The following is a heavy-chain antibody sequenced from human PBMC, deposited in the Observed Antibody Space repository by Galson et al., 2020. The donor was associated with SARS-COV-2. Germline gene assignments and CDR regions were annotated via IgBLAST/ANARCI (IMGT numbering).Heavy chain of an antibody. J-gene: IGHJ4*02. D-gene: IGHD3-22*01. CDR1: GFTFSSYA. Sequence: LSLTCAASGFTFSSYAMSWVRQAPGKGLEWVSAISGSGGSTYYADSVKGRFTISRDNSKNTLYLQMNSLRAEDTAVYYCAKEGFDSSGYSYFDYWGQGTLVTVSS. CDR2: ISGSGGST. CDR3: AKEGFDSSGYSYFDY. V-gene: IGHV3-23*01.